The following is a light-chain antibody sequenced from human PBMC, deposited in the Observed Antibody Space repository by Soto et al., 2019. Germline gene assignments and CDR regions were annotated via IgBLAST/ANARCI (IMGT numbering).Light chain of an antibody. CDR3: AAWDDSLNGVV. Sequence: QSVLTQPPSASGTPGQRVTIACSGSSSNIGSTTVKWYQQLPGTAPKLLIYNNNQRPSGVPDRFSGSKSGTSASLAISGLQSEDKADYYCAAWDDSLNGVVFGGGTKLTVL. CDR2: NNN. J-gene: IGLJ3*02. V-gene: IGLV1-44*01. CDR1: SSNIGSTT.